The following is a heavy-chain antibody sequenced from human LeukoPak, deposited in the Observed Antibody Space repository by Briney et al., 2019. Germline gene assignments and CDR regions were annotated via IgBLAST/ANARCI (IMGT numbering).Heavy chain of an antibody. CDR1: GFTFSSYA. V-gene: IGHV3-30-3*01. CDR3: ARDPTPDYGDLYYFDY. D-gene: IGHD4-17*01. Sequence: GGSLRLSCAASGFTFSSYAMHWVRQAPGKGLEWVAVISYDGSNKYYADSVKGRFTISRDNSKNTLYLQMNSLRAEDTAVYYCARDPTPDYGDLYYFDYWGQGTLVTVSS. J-gene: IGHJ4*02. CDR2: ISYDGSNK.